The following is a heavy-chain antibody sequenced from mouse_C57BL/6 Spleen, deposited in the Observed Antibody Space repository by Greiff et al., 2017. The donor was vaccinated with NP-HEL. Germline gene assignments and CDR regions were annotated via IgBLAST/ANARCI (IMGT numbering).Heavy chain of an antibody. CDR1: GYSITSGYD. V-gene: IGHV3-1*01. Sequence: EVKLMESGPGMVKPSQSLSLTCTVTGYSITSGYDWHWIRHFPGNKLEWMGYISYSGSTNYNPSLKSRISITHDTSKNHFFLKLNSVTTEDTATYYCARGGFSDYYGSSYRYFDVWGTGTTVTVSS. CDR2: ISYSGST. J-gene: IGHJ1*03. D-gene: IGHD1-1*01. CDR3: ARGGFSDYYGSSYRYFDV.